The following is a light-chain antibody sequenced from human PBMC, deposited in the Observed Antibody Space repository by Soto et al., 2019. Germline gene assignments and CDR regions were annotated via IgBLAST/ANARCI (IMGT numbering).Light chain of an antibody. CDR2: DVS. CDR1: ISDVGGYNY. J-gene: IGLJ1*01. Sequence: QSVLTQPASVSGSPGQSITISCTGTISDVGGYNYVSWYQQHPGKAPKLMIFDVSNRPSGVSNRFSGSKSGYTASLTISGLQAEDEADYYCSSYTSSSTYVFGTETKVTVL. CDR3: SSYTSSSTYV. V-gene: IGLV2-14*03.